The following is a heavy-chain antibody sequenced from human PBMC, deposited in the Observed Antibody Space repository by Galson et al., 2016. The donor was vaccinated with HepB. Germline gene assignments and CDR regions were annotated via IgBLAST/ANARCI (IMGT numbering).Heavy chain of an antibody. J-gene: IGHJ4*02. V-gene: IGHV3-23*01. CDR1: GFSFSSYA. D-gene: IGHD3-22*01. CDR2: IRSSGGST. CDR3: AKDSLYYYESSDYYSYFDY. Sequence: SLRLSCAASGFSFSSYAMSWFRQAPRKGLEWVSGIRSSGGSTYYADSVKGRFTISRDNSKNTLYLQMNSLRAEDTAVYYCAKDSLYYYESSDYYSYFDYWGQGTLVTVSS.